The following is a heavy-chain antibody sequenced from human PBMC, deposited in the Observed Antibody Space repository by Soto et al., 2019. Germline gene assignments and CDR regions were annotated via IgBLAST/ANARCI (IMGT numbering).Heavy chain of an antibody. J-gene: IGHJ4*02. CDR1: GYTFTGYY. CDR2: INPNSGGT. V-gene: IGHV1-2*04. Sequence: QVQLVQSGAEVKKPGASVKVSCKASGYTFTGYYMHWVRQAPGQGLEWMGWINPNSGGTNYAQKVQGWVTMTRDTSISTAYMELSRLRSDDTAVYYCARQLTTVAYCDYWGQGTLVTVSS. CDR3: ARQLTTVAYCDY. D-gene: IGHD4-17*01.